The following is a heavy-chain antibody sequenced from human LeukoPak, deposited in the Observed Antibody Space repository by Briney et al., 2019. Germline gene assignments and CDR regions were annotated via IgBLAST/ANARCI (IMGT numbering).Heavy chain of an antibody. V-gene: IGHV3-74*01. CDR1: GFTLISIW. J-gene: IGHJ4*02. CDR3: AIEGASESDQTDY. CDR2: IDGNGIGT. Sequence: GGSLSLSCALDGFTLISIWMHCVRQAPGKGLVWVSRIDGNGIGTSYADSVKGRFTISRDNAKNALYLQMKSLRAEDTGVYYCAIEGASESDQTDYWGQGTLVTVSS. D-gene: IGHD2-21*01.